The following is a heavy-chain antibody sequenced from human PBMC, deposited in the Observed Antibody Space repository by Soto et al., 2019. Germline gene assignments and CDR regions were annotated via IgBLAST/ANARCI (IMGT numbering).Heavy chain of an antibody. CDR2: IYHSGST. V-gene: IGHV4-4*02. D-gene: IGHD1-20*01. J-gene: IGHJ4*02. CDR1: SGSISSSNW. CDR3: ARMMDRAYNWNPFDY. Sequence: QVQLQESGPGLVKPSGTLSLTCAVSSGSISSSNWWSWVRQPPGKGLEWIGEIYHSGSTNYNPSLKSRVTISVDKSKNQFSLKLSSVTAADTAVYYCARMMDRAYNWNPFDYWGQGTLVTVSS.